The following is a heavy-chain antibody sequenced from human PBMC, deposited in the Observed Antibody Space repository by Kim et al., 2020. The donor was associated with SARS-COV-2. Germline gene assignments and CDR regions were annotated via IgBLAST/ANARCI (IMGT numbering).Heavy chain of an antibody. J-gene: IGHJ5*02. CDR2: INTGNGNT. CDR1: GYTFTSYA. V-gene: IGHV1-3*04. D-gene: IGHD3-10*01. CDR3: ARAGESYYNWFDP. Sequence: ASVKVSCKASGYTFTSYAMHWVRQASGQRLEWMGWINTGNGNTKYSLKFQGRVTITRDTSASTAYMELSRLRSEDTAVYYCARAGESYYNWFDPWGQGTLVTVSS.